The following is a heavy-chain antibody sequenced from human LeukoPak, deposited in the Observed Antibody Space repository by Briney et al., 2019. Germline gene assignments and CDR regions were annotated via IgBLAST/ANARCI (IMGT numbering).Heavy chain of an antibody. CDR2: ISTSVPT. CDR1: GVSTSSGY. V-gene: IGHV4-4*07. Sequence: SETLSLACTVSGVSTSSGYWSWIRQPAGKGLEWMGRISTSVPTYYNPSLKSRVTMSLGTSENQFSLKVTSVTAADTAVYYCARGYGSGSYSAWGQGTLVIVSS. J-gene: IGHJ5*02. D-gene: IGHD3-10*01. CDR3: ARGYGSGSYSA.